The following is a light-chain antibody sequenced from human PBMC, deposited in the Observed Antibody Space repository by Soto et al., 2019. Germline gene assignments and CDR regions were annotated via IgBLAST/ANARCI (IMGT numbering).Light chain of an antibody. J-gene: IGKJ2*01. CDR3: QQYGSSPPAT. CDR2: GAS. Sequence: EIVLTQSPGTLSLSPGERATLSCRASQRVSSSYLAWYQQKPGQAPRLLIYGASSRATGIPDRFSGSGSGTDFTLTLSRLEPEYVAVYYCQQYGSSPPATFGQGTKLQIK. CDR1: QRVSSSY. V-gene: IGKV3-20*01.